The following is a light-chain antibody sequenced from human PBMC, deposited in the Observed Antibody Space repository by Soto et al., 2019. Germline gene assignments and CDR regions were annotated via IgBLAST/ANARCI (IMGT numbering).Light chain of an antibody. V-gene: IGKV1-6*01. CDR3: LQDYNYPYT. Sequence: AIQMTQSPYSLSASVGDRVTITCRASQGIRNDLGWYHQKPGKAPKLLIYAASILQSGVSSRLSGSGSGTDFTLTISSLQPEDFATYYCLQDYNYPYTFGQGTKLEIK. CDR1: QGIRND. J-gene: IGKJ2*01. CDR2: AAS.